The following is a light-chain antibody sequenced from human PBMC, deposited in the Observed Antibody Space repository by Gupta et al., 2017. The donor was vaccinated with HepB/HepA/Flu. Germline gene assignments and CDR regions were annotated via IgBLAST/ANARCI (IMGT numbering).Light chain of an antibody. V-gene: IGLV1-36*01. CDR2: YDD. J-gene: IGLJ1*01. Sequence: QSVLTQPPSVSEAPRQRVTISCSGSSSNIGNNDVSWYQQLPGKAPKLLIYYDDLLPSGVSDRFSGSKSGTSASLATSGLQSEDEADYYCAVWDDSLNAYVFGTGTKVTVL. CDR3: AVWDDSLNAYV. CDR1: SSNIGNND.